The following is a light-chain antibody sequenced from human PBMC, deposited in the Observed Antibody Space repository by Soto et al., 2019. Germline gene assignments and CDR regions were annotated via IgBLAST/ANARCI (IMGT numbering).Light chain of an antibody. CDR2: DVS. CDR1: SSDVGGYNY. V-gene: IGLV2-14*01. Sequence: QPVLTQPASVSGSPGQSITISCTGTSSDVGGYNYVSWYQQHPGKAPKLMIYDVSNRPSGVSNRFSGSKSGNTASLTISGLQAEDEADYYCSSYTSSSTSSFGTGTKLTVL. CDR3: SSYTSSSTSS. J-gene: IGLJ1*01.